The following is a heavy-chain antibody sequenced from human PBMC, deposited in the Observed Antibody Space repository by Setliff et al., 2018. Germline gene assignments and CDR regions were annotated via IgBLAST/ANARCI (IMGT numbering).Heavy chain of an antibody. J-gene: IGHJ3*02. CDR3: ARGWGSGWSKEGAFDI. D-gene: IGHD6-19*01. CDR2: INHSGST. V-gene: IGHV4-34*01. CDR1: GGSFSGYY. Sequence: PSETLSLTCAVYGGSFSGYYWSWLRQPPGKGLEWIGEINHSGSTNYNPSLKRRVTISVDTSKNQFSLKLSSVTAADTAVYYCARGWGSGWSKEGAFDIWGQGTMVTVSS.